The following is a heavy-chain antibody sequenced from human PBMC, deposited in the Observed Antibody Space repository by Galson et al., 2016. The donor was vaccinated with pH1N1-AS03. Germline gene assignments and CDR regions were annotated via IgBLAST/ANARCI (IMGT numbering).Heavy chain of an antibody. J-gene: IGHJ4*02. CDR1: GDTFISHF. CDR2: INPSGTIK. V-gene: IGHV1-46*01. Sequence: SVKVSCKASGDTFISHFMHWVRQAPGQGLEWMAIINPSGTIKSYAQKFQGRVTMTRDTSTTTVYMELSSLRSEDTAVYYCSTSGSIPPRFEDLGQGTQVTVSS. CDR3: STSGSIPPRFED. D-gene: IGHD1-26*01.